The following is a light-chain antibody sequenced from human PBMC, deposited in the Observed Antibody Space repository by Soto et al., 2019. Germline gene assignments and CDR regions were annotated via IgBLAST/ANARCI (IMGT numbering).Light chain of an antibody. CDR2: GAS. J-gene: IGKJ1*01. CDR1: QSVSGN. CDR3: QQYGSSGT. Sequence: EIVTTQSPATLSVSPGEGVTLSCRASQSVSGNLAWYQQKPGQAPRLLIYGASIRATGIPPRFSASGSGTDFTLTISRLEPEDFAVYYCQQYGSSGTFGQGTKVDIK. V-gene: IGKV3-15*01.